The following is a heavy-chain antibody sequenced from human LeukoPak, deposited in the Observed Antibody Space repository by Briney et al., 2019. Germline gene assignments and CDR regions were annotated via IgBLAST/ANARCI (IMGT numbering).Heavy chain of an antibody. CDR1: GGSFSGYY. Sequence: SETLSLTCAVYGGSFSGYYWSWIRQPPGKGLEWIGEINHSGSTNYNPSLKSRVTISVDTSKNQFSLKLSSVTAADTAVYYCARGAVYWGQGTLVTVSS. J-gene: IGHJ4*02. CDR3: ARGAVY. V-gene: IGHV4-34*01. CDR2: INHSGST. D-gene: IGHD6-19*01.